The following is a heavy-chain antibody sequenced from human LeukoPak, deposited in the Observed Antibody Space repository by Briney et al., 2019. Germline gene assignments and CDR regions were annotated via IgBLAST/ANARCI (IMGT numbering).Heavy chain of an antibody. V-gene: IGHV1-69*05. CDR1: GGTFSSYA. Sequence: SVKVSCXASGGTFSSYAISWVRQAPGQGLEWMGRIIPIFGTANYAQKFQGRVTITTDESTSTAYMELSSLRSEDTAVYYCARAAAVAGREDYYYMDVWGKGTTVTVSS. D-gene: IGHD6-19*01. J-gene: IGHJ6*03. CDR2: IIPIFGTA. CDR3: ARAAAVAGREDYYYMDV.